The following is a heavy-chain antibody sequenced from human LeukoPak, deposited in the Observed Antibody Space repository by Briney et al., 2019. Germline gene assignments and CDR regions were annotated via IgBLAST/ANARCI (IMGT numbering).Heavy chain of an antibody. V-gene: IGHV1-24*01. CDR3: AIGVSSGWYYFDY. CDR2: FDPEDGET. D-gene: IGHD6-19*01. CDR1: GYTLTELS. Sequence: GASVKVSCKVSGYTLTELSMHWVRQAPGKGLEWMGGFDPEDGETIYAQKFQGGVTMTEDTSTDTAYMELSSLRSEDTAVYYCAIGVSSGWYYFDYWGQGTLVTVSS. J-gene: IGHJ4*02.